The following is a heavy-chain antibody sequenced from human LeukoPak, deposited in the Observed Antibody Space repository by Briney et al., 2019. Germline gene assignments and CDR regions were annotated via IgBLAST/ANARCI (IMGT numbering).Heavy chain of an antibody. CDR3: AKDSQYYDYVWGSLN. J-gene: IGHJ4*02. Sequence: GGSLRLSCVASGFTFSSYAMSWVRQAPGKGLEWVSAISGSGGSTYYADSVKGRFTISRDNSKNTLYLQMNSLKAEDTAVYYCAKDSQYYDYVWGSLNWGQGTLVTVSS. D-gene: IGHD3-16*01. CDR2: ISGSGGST. CDR1: GFTFSSYA. V-gene: IGHV3-23*01.